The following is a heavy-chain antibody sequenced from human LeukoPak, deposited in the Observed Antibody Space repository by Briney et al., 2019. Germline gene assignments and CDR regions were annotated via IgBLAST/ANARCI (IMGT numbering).Heavy chain of an antibody. V-gene: IGHV4-59*01. D-gene: IGHD6-19*01. CDR1: GGSISSYY. CDR3: ARESPEGAGFDY. Sequence: SETLSLTCTVSGGSISSYYWSWIRQPPGKGLEWIGYIYYSGSTNYNPSLKSRVTISVDKSKNQFSLKLSSVTAADTAVYYCARESPEGAGFDYWGQGTLVTVSS. J-gene: IGHJ4*02. CDR2: IYYSGST.